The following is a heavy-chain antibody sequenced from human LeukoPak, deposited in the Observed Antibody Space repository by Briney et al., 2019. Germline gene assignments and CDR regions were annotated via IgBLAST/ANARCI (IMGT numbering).Heavy chain of an antibody. V-gene: IGHV4-4*07. J-gene: IGHJ5*02. D-gene: IGHD5-18*01. CDR1: GGSISSYY. Sequence: SETLSLTCTVSGGSISSYYWSWIRQPAGKGLEWIGRIYTSGSTNYNPSLKSRVTISVDTSKNQFSLKLSSVTAADTAVYHCARGRGYSYGNNWFDPWGQGTLVTVSS. CDR2: IYTSGST. CDR3: ARGRGYSYGNNWFDP.